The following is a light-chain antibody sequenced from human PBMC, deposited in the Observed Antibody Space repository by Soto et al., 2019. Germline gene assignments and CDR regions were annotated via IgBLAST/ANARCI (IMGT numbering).Light chain of an antibody. J-gene: IGKJ4*01. CDR3: QDHVISPLAS. CDR2: VXS. CDR1: QSINSH. V-gene: IGKV1-39*01. Sequence: DIQMTQSPSSLSASVGDRVTITCRASQSINSHLNWXXQXPGTXXXLXXXVXSXLQSGVPSRFSGSGYGTDFNCSSSSLQLHYIPTHCSQDHVISPLASVGG.